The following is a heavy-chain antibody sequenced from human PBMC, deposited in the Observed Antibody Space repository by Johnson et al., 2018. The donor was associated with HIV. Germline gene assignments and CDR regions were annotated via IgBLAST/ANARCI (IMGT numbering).Heavy chain of an antibody. CDR1: GFRFSNYD. J-gene: IGHJ3*02. V-gene: IGHV3-30*03. Sequence: QVLLVESGGGVVQPGKSLRLSCAASGFRFSNYDMDWVRQGPGKGLEWVASISYDGNYKSYADSGKGRITISRDNSNNTLSLQMNSLRPEDTAVYYCARLPSGYSRDAFDIWGQGTMVTVSS. CDR2: ISYDGNYK. CDR3: ARLPSGYSRDAFDI. D-gene: IGHD5-18*01.